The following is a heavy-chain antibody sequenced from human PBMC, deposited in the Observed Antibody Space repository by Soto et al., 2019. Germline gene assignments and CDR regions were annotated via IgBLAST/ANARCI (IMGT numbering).Heavy chain of an antibody. CDR2: ISSSSSYI. CDR1: GFTFSSYS. Sequence: EVQLVESEGGLVKPGGSLRLSCAASGFTFSSYSMNWVRQAPGKGLEWVSSISSSSSYIYYADSVKGRFTISRDNAKNSLYLQMNSLRAEDTAVYYCARVSTAYYYGMDVWGQGTTVTVSS. J-gene: IGHJ6*02. V-gene: IGHV3-21*01. CDR3: ARVSTAYYYGMDV.